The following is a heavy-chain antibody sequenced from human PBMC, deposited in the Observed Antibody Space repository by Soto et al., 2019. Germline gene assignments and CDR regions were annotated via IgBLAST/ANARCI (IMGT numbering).Heavy chain of an antibody. CDR2: ISRLDNP. CDR1: FGSMSYGGFS. CDR3: ARGAGYDPFDY. V-gene: IGHV4-30-2*06. J-gene: IGHJ4*02. Sequence: TLSLPCTVSFGSMSYGGFSWSCIRQSPGKGLEWIGYISRLDNPYFHPSFKSRVTMSIDRSRNQFYLNLSSMTAADRAVYYCARGAGYDPFDYWGQGVLVTVSS. D-gene: IGHD5-12*01.